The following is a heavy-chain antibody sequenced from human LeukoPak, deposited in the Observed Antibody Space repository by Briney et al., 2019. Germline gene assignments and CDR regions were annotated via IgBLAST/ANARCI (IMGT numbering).Heavy chain of an antibody. Sequence: GGSLRLSCAASGFTFSHYWMHWVRQAPGKGLVWVSRIKSDGSSISYADSVKGRFTISRDNAKSTLYLQMNSLRAEDTAVYYCARDGDYGGYSWFDPWGQGTLVTVSS. CDR2: IKSDGSSI. J-gene: IGHJ5*02. CDR3: ARDGDYGGYSWFDP. D-gene: IGHD4-17*01. CDR1: GFTFSHYW. V-gene: IGHV3-74*01.